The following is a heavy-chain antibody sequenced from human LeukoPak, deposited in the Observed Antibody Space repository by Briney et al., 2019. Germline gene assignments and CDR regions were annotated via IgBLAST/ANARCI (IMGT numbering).Heavy chain of an antibody. D-gene: IGHD1-7*01. CDR2: IYYSGST. V-gene: IGHV4-59*01. CDR3: ARDSTGTTTLDY. CDR1: GGSISSYY. J-gene: IGHJ4*02. Sequence: PSGTLSLTCTVSGGSISSYYWSWIRQPPGKGLEWIGYIYYSGSTNYNPSLKSRVTISVDTSKNQFSLKLSSVTAADTAVYYCARDSTGTTTLDYWGQGTLVTVSS.